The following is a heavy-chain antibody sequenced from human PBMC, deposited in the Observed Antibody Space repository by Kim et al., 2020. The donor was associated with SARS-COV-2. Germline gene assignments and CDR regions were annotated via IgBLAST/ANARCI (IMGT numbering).Heavy chain of an antibody. J-gene: IGHJ6*02. D-gene: IGHD2-8*02. CDR2: IGGSGEYT. V-gene: IGHV3-23*01. CDR1: GFTFSSYA. CDR3: AKRKDYYCDGGACYGSMDV. Sequence: GGSLRLSCAASGFTFSSYAMNWVRQAPGKGLEWVSAIGGSGEYTYHADSVKGRFTISRDNAKNTLYLQMNTLRAEDTAVYYCAKRKDYYCDGGACYGSMDVWGPGTTVTVSS.